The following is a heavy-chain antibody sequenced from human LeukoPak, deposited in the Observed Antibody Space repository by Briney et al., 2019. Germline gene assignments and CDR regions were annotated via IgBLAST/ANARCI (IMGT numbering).Heavy chain of an antibody. CDR1: GFTFSNYW. V-gene: IGHV3-74*01. CDR3: ARDKKSGESSEIDY. D-gene: IGHD3-10*01. J-gene: IGHJ4*02. Sequence: GGSLRLSCAASGFTFSNYWVHWVRQAPGKGLVWVSRINRDGSTTNYADSVKGRFTVSRNNAKNTLNLQMNSLRAEDTAVYYCARDKKSGESSEIDYWGQGTLVTVSS. CDR2: INRDGSTT.